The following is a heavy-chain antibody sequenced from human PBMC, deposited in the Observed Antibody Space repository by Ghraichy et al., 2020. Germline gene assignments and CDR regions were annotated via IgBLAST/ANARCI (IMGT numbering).Heavy chain of an antibody. Sequence: GESLNISCAASGFTFSSYAMSWVRQAPGKGLEWVSAISGSGGSTYYADSVKGRFTISRDNSKNTLYLQMNSLRAEDTAVYYCAKGRGDFMATITHPFDYWGQGTLVTVSS. CDR2: ISGSGGST. D-gene: IGHD5-24*01. J-gene: IGHJ4*02. CDR1: GFTFSSYA. V-gene: IGHV3-23*01. CDR3: AKGRGDFMATITHPFDY.